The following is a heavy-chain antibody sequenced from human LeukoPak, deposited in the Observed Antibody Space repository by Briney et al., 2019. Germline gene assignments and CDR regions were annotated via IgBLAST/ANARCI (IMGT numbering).Heavy chain of an antibody. CDR1: GFTFSSYA. V-gene: IGHV3-23*01. CDR3: AKYSQTWWLVKNGMDV. CDR2: ISGSGGST. Sequence: HPGGSLRLSCAASGFTFSSYAMSWVRQAPGKGLEWVSAISGSGGSTYYADSVKGRFTISRDNSKNTLYLQMNSLRAEDTAVYYCAKYSQTWWLVKNGMDVWGQGTTVTVSS. D-gene: IGHD6-19*01. J-gene: IGHJ6*02.